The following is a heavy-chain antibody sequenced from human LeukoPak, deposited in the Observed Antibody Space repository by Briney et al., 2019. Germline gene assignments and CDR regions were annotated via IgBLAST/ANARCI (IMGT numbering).Heavy chain of an antibody. D-gene: IGHD3-16*01. V-gene: IGHV3-48*04. Sequence: GGSLRLSCAASGFTFSSYSMNWVRQAPGKGLEWVSYISSSSSTIYYADSVKGRFTISRDNAKNSLYLQMNSLRAEDTAVYYCARDLRTPSFKHAFDIWGQGTMVTVSS. J-gene: IGHJ3*02. CDR2: ISSSSSTI. CDR3: ARDLRTPSFKHAFDI. CDR1: GFTFSSYS.